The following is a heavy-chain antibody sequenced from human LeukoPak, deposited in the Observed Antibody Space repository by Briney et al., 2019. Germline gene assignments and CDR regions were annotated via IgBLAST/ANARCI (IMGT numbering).Heavy chain of an antibody. V-gene: IGHV3-30*18. CDR2: ISYDGSNK. CDR1: GFTFSSYG. J-gene: IGHJ6*02. D-gene: IGHD3-10*01. Sequence: GGSLRLSCAASGFTFSSYGMHWVRQAPGKGLEWVAVISYDGSNKYYADSVKGRFTISRDNSKNTLYLQMNSLRAEDTAVYYCAKGLISGKPYYYGMDVWGQGTTVTVSS. CDR3: AKGLISGKPYYYGMDV.